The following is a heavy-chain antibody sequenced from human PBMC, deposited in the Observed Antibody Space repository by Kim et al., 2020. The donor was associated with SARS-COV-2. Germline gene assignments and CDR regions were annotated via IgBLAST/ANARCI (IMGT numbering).Heavy chain of an antibody. CDR3: AKASSGSYYKKPFDY. Sequence: GGSLRLSCAASGFTFSSYAMSWVRQAPGKGLEWVSAISGSGGSTYYADSVKGRFTISRDNSKNTLYLQMNSLRAEDTAVYYCAKASSGSYYKKPFDYWGQGTLVTVSS. CDR1: GFTFSSYA. V-gene: IGHV3-23*01. D-gene: IGHD3-10*01. J-gene: IGHJ4*02. CDR2: ISGSGGST.